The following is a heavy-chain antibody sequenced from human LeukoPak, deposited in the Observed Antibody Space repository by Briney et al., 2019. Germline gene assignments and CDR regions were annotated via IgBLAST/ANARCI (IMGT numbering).Heavy chain of an antibody. CDR3: AGGSGASWFDP. CDR2: IYNSGRS. D-gene: IGHD2-8*02. CDR1: GGSISSGY. V-gene: IGHV4-59*01. Sequence: SETLSLTCSVSGGSISSGYWSWIRQPPGKGLEWIAYIYNSGRSNYNPSLKSRVTISLDTSKTQFSLKLSSVTAADTAVYYCAGGSGASWFDPWRQGTLVTVSS. J-gene: IGHJ5*02.